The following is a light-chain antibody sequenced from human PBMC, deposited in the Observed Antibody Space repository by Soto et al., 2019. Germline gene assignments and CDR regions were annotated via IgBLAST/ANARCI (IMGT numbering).Light chain of an antibody. J-gene: IGKJ3*01. CDR2: DAS. CDR1: QSVSSY. V-gene: IGKV3-11*01. CDR3: QQRSNWPRVT. Sequence: EIVLTQSPATLSLSPGERATLSCRASQSVSSYLAWYQQKSGQAPRLLIYDASIRATGIPARFSGSGSGTDFTITISSLEPEDFAVYYCQQRSNWPRVTFGPGTKVDIK.